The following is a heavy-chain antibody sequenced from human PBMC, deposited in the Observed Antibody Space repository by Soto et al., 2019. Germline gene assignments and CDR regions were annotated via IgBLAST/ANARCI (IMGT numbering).Heavy chain of an antibody. V-gene: IGHV1-18*04. J-gene: IGHJ4*02. CDR3: AREAHSTISFPNRYFDY. Sequence: QVQLVQSGPDVMKPGASVKFSCEASGYTFGAYGISWVRQAPGQGLEWMGWISVYNGNTNYEQKFQGRVAMTIDTSTRTAYMELWSLAPDDTAMYYCAREAHSTISFPNRYFDYWCQGTVVTVSS. CDR2: ISVYNGNT. CDR1: GYTFGAYG. D-gene: IGHD2-2*01.